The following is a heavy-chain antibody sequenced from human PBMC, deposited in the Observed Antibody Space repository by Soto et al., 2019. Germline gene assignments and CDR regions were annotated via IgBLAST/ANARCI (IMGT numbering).Heavy chain of an antibody. CDR2: TRDKANGYTR. D-gene: IGHD1-1*01. J-gene: IGHJ4*01. Sequence: GGSLRLSCAASGFTFSDHYMDWVRQAPGKGLEWVGRTRDKANGYTREYAASVKGRFTVSRDDSMNSLFLQMNSLQTGDTAVYYCVRGSATKRELDYWGRGTLVTVSS. CDR1: GFTFSDHY. CDR3: VRGSATKRELDY. V-gene: IGHV3-72*01.